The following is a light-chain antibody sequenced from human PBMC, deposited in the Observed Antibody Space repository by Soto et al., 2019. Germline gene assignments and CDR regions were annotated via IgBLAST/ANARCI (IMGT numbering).Light chain of an antibody. CDR2: GAS. V-gene: IGKV3-15*01. J-gene: IGKJ2*01. Sequence: EIVMTQSPATLSVSPGERATLSCRASQSVNSNLVWYQQKPGQAPRLLIYGASTRATGIPARFSGSGSGTDFTITISSLQSEDFAVYYCQQYKNWPPVTFGQGTKLEIK. CDR1: QSVNSN. CDR3: QQYKNWPPVT.